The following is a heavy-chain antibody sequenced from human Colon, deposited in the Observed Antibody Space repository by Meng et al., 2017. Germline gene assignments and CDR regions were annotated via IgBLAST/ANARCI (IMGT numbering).Heavy chain of an antibody. CDR2: IYYSGST. V-gene: IGHV4-39*07. D-gene: IGHD1-26*01. CDR1: GGSISSSSYY. J-gene: IGHJ6*02. CDR3: ARDGVGSYSPHTYYYYYYGMDV. Sequence: SETLSLTCTVSGGSISSSSYYWGWIRQPPGKGLEWIGSIYYSGSTYYNPSLKSRVTISVDTSKNQLSLKLSSVTAADTAVYYWARDGVGSYSPHTYYYYYYGMDVWGQGTTVTVSS.